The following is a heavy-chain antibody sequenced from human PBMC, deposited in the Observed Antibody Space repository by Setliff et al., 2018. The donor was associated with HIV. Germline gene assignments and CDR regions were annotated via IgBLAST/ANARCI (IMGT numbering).Heavy chain of an antibody. CDR2: VYYSGST. J-gene: IGHJ4*02. D-gene: IGHD1-26*01. V-gene: IGHV4-39*07. CDR1: GASSIYF. CDR3: AKDRSGSYRTFDY. Sequence: SETLSLTCTVSGASSIYFWGWIRQPPGKGLAWIVSVYYSGSTYYNPSLKRRVTISMDTSKNQFSLKLNSVTAADTAVYYCAKDRSGSYRTFDYWGPGLLVTVSS.